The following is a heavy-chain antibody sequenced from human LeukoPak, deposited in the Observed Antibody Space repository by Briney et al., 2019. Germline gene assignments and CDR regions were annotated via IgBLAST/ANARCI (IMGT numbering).Heavy chain of an antibody. CDR1: GYTFTSYD. J-gene: IGHJ5*02. CDR2: MNPNSGNT. CDR3: AREKHYSGGTRWFDP. D-gene: IGHD1-26*01. V-gene: IGHV1-8*01. Sequence: ASVKVSCKASGYTFTSYDINWVRQATGQGLEWMGWMNPNSGNTGYAQKFQGRVTMTRNTSISTAYMELSSLRSEDTAVYYCAREKHYSGGTRWFDPWGQGTLVTVSS.